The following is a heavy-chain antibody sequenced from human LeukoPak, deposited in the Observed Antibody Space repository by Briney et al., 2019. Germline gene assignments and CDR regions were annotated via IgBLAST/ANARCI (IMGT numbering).Heavy chain of an antibody. D-gene: IGHD6-25*01. J-gene: IGHJ4*02. CDR1: GLTFSSYE. V-gene: IGHV3-48*03. CDR2: ISSSGSTI. Sequence: PGGSLRLSCAASGLTFSSYEMNWVRQAPGKGLEWVSYISSSGSTIYYADSVKGRFTISRDNAKNSLYLQMNSLRAEDTAVYYCAGGYSSDWGLFDYWGQGTLVTVSP. CDR3: AGGYSSDWGLFDY.